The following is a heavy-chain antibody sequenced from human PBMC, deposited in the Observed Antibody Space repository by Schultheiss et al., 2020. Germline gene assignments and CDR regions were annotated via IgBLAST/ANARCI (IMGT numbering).Heavy chain of an antibody. V-gene: IGHV3-7*01. D-gene: IGHD4-17*01. CDR1: GFTFSSYA. J-gene: IGHJ4*02. CDR2: IKEDGSEK. Sequence: GGSLRLSCAASGFTFSSYAMSWVRQAPGKGLEWVANIKEDGSEKYYVDSVKGRFTISRDNAKNSLYLQMNSLTAEDTAVYYCARGYGDSILDQWGQGTLVTVSS. CDR3: ARGYGDSILDQ.